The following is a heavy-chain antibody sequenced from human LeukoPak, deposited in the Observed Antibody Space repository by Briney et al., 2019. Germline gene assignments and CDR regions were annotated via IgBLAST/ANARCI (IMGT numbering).Heavy chain of an antibody. CDR1: GFTFSSYS. CDR3: ARVWDSGYDYGFDY. Sequence: GGSLRLSCAASGFTFSSYSMNWVRQAPGKGLEWASYISSSSSTIYYADSVKGRFTISRDNAKNSLYLQMNSLRAEDTAVYYCARVWDSGYDYGFDYWGQGTLVTVSS. D-gene: IGHD5-12*01. CDR2: ISSSSSTI. V-gene: IGHV3-48*01. J-gene: IGHJ4*02.